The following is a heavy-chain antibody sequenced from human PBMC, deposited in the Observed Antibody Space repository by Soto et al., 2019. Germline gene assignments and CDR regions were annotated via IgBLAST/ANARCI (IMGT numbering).Heavy chain of an antibody. V-gene: IGHV3-23*01. Sequence: PGGSLRLSCAASGFTFSSYAMKWVRQAPGKGLEWVSTISNSGGRTYYADSVKGGLTISRNNSTNTLYLQMSSLRAEDRAVYYCAKGALLSRGSFAAYYYGMDVWGQGTTVTVSS. D-gene: IGHD1-26*01. CDR3: AKGALLSRGSFAAYYYGMDV. CDR2: ISNSGGRT. CDR1: GFTFSSYA. J-gene: IGHJ6*02.